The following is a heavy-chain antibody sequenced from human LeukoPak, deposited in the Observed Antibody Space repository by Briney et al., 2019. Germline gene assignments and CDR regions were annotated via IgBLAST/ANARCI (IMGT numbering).Heavy chain of an antibody. D-gene: IGHD3-10*01. CDR3: ARGLYYSGSGRTFDS. CDR1: GGSISSYY. V-gene: IGHV4-59*01. J-gene: IGHJ4*02. Sequence: PSETLSLTCTVSGGSISSYYWSWIRQPPGKGLEWIGYIYYSGSTNYNPSLKSRVTISVDTSKNQFSLKLSSVTAADTAMYFCARGLYYSGSGRTFDSWGQGTLVTVSS. CDR2: IYYSGST.